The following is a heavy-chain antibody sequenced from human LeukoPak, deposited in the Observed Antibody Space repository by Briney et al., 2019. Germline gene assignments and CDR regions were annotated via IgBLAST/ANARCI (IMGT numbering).Heavy chain of an antibody. J-gene: IGHJ1*01. CDR1: GFTFSSYS. D-gene: IGHD4-11*01. CDR2: ISRSSSTI. Sequence: GGSLRLSCAASGFTFSSYSMNWVRQAPGKGLEWVSYISRSSSTIYYADSVKGRFTISRDNAKNSLYLQMNNLRAEDTALYYCARPLDDYSGYVSHFQHWGQGTPVTVSS. CDR3: ARPLDDYSGYVSHFQH. V-gene: IGHV3-48*01.